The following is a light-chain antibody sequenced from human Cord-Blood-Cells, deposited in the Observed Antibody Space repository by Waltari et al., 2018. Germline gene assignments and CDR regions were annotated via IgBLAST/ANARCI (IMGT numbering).Light chain of an antibody. CDR1: QSVSSSY. CDR3: QQYGSSPPYS. Sequence: EIVLTQSPGPLSLPPGERATLSYRDSQSVSSSYLALYQQKPGQAPMLPIYGASSRATGIPDRFSGSGSGTDFTLTISRLEPEDFAVYYCQQYGSSPPYSFGQGTKLEIK. J-gene: IGKJ2*03. V-gene: IGKV3-20*01. CDR2: GAS.